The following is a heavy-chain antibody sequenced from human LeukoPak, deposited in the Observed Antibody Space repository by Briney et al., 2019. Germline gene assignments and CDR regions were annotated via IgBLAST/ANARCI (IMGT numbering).Heavy chain of an antibody. CDR2: ISPYSGNT. V-gene: IGHV1-18*01. J-gene: IGHJ5*02. Sequence: ASVKVSCKASGYTFISYGISWVRQAPGQGLEWMGWISPYSGNTKYAQKFQGRVIMTTDTSTNTAYMELRSLRSDDTAVYYCARLYCSTTTCFLHWFGTWGRGTLVTVSS. D-gene: IGHD2-2*01. CDR1: GYTFISYG. CDR3: ARLYCSTTTCFLHWFGT.